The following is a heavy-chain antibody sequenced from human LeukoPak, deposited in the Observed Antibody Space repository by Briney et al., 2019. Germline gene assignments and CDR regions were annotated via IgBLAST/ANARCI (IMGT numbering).Heavy chain of an antibody. D-gene: IGHD3-3*01. J-gene: IGHJ4*02. V-gene: IGHV3-23*01. CDR1: GFTFSGYA. Sequence: GGSLRLSCAASGFTFSGYAMSWVRQAPGKGLEWVSAISGSGGSTYYADSVKGRFTISRDNSKNTLYLQMNSLRAEDTAVYYCAKDRLWSGYYADYWGQGTLVTVSS. CDR3: AKDRLWSGYYADY. CDR2: ISGSGGST.